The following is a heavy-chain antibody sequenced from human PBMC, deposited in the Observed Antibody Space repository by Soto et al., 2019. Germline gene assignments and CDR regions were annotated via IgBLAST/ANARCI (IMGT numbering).Heavy chain of an antibody. D-gene: IGHD1-26*01. CDR2: IGTTYHNI. V-gene: IGHV3-48*01. CDR3: VRDHNWEFDY. Sequence: EVQLVASGGDVVQPGGSLRLSCAASGFTFNSYSMNWVRQAPGKGLEWVSYIGTTYHNIWYADSVKGRFTISRADAKGSLYVQMNSMRAEDTALYYCVRDHNWEFDYWAPGTLVTVAS. J-gene: IGHJ4*02. CDR1: GFTFNSYS.